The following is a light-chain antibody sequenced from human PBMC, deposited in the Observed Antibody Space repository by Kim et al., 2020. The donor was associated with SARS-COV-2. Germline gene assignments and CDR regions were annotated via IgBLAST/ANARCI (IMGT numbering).Light chain of an antibody. CDR2: GAS. CDR3: QQYSLSPLT. J-gene: IGKJ4*01. Sequence: EIVLTQSPGTLSLSPGERATLSCRASQSVSSSYLAWYQQKPGQAPRLLIYGASHRATDIPDRFSGSGSGTDFSLTISRLEPEDFAVYYCQQYSLSPLTFGGETKVDIK. V-gene: IGKV3-20*01. CDR1: QSVSSSY.